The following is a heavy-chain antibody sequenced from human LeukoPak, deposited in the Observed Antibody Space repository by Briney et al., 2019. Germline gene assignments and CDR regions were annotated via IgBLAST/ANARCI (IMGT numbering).Heavy chain of an antibody. J-gene: IGHJ4*02. CDR2: INHSGST. V-gene: IGHV4-38-2*02. CDR3: ASGGYYDILTGYVH. CDR1: GYSISSGYY. D-gene: IGHD3-9*01. Sequence: SETLSLTCTVSGYSISSGYYWGWIRQPPGKGLEWIGEINHSGSTNYNPSLKSRVTISVDTSKNQFSLKLSSVTAADTAVYYCASGGYYDILTGYVHWGQGTLVTVSS.